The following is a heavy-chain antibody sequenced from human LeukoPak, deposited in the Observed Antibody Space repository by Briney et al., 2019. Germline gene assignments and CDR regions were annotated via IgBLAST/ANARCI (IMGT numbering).Heavy chain of an antibody. D-gene: IGHD3-10*01. CDR2: IRYDGSNK. Sequence: PGGSLRLSCAASGFTFSNYGMHWVRQAPGKGLEWVTFIRYDGSNKYYADSVKGRFTISRDNSKNTLYLQMNSLRAEDTAVYYCAKAPMVRGVIEYYYYYIDVWGKGTTVTVSS. J-gene: IGHJ6*03. CDR3: AKAPMVRGVIEYYYYYIDV. V-gene: IGHV3-30*02. CDR1: GFTFSNYG.